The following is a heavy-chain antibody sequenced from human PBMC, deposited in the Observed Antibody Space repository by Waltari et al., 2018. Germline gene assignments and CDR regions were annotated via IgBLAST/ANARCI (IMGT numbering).Heavy chain of an antibody. Sequence: EVELLESVGGLVQPGGSLRLSCTTSGFPFSGNAMGWVRQAPGKGLECVSGIGSDLNTHYADSVKGRFTISRDNSKNTLYLQMNSLRAEDTALYYCVKDIFRWAFDIWGQGTMVTVSS. CDR2: IGSDLNT. CDR1: GFPFSGNA. D-gene: IGHD3-9*01. J-gene: IGHJ3*02. CDR3: VKDIFRWAFDI. V-gene: IGHV3-23*01.